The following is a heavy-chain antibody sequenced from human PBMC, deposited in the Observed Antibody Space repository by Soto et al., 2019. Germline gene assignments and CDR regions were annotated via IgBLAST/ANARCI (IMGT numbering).Heavy chain of an antibody. CDR1: GGSISRSSYY. V-gene: IGHV4-39*01. Sequence: ASETLSLTCTVSGGSISRSSYYWGWIRQPPGKGLEWIGSIYYSGSTYYNPSLKSRVTISVDTSKNQFSLKLSSVTAADTAVYYCARISSGWFRYWYFDLWGRGTLVTVSS. J-gene: IGHJ2*01. CDR3: ARISSGWFRYWYFDL. CDR2: IYYSGST. D-gene: IGHD6-19*01.